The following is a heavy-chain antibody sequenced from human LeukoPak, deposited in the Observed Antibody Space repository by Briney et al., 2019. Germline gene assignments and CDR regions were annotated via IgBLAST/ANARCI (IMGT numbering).Heavy chain of an antibody. CDR2: IYHSGST. CDR1: GGSISSGGYY. CDR3: ARVDWNYNFFDY. D-gene: IGHD1-7*01. V-gene: IGHV4-31*03. Sequence: SQTLSLTCTVSGGSISSGGYYWSWIRQHPGKGLEWIGYIYHSGSTYYNPSLKSRVTISVDTSKNQFSLKLSSVTAADTAVYYCARVDWNYNFFDYWGQGTLVTVSS. J-gene: IGHJ4*02.